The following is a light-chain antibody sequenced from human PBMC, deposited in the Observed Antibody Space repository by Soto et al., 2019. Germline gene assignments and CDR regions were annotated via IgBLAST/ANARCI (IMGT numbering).Light chain of an antibody. J-gene: IGKJ3*01. CDR1: QGISNS. V-gene: IGKV1-27*01. Sequence: DIQMTQSPSSLSASVGDRVTITCRASQGISNSLAWYQQKPGKVPRLLIYAASTLQSGVPSRFSGSGSGTDFTLTISSLQPEDVAAYYWQKHDSAPLTFGPGTKVDIK. CDR2: AAS. CDR3: QKHDSAPLT.